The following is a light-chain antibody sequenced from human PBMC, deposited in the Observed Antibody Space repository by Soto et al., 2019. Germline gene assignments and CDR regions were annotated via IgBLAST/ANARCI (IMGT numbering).Light chain of an antibody. J-gene: IGKJ1*01. Sequence: EIVLTQSPGTLYLSPVERATLSCRASQSVSSSYLAWYQQKAGQAPRLLIYGASNRATGIPDRFSGSGSGTDFILTISRLEPEDFAVYYCQHYGSSWTFGQGTKVDNK. CDR3: QHYGSSWT. CDR1: QSVSSSY. CDR2: GAS. V-gene: IGKV3-20*01.